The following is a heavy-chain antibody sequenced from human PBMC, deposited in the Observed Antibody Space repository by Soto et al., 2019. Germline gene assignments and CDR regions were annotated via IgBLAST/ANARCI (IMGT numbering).Heavy chain of an antibody. CDR1: GYFITNGYH. D-gene: IGHD2-2*01. CDR3: TRIYCTTTSCFINGMDV. J-gene: IGHJ6*02. CDR2: ISHSGDT. V-gene: IGHV4-38-2*01. Sequence: PSETLSLTCAVSGYFITNGYHLGLFRHPPGKELEWIGTISHSGDTYYNPSLKSRVTISIDTAKNHLSLILSSVTAADTATYYCTRIYCTTTSCFINGMDVWGQGTTVTVSS.